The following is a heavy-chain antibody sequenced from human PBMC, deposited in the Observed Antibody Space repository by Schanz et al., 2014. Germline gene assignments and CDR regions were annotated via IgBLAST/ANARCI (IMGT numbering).Heavy chain of an antibody. CDR3: AKCIGWYGRCAFDI. Sequence: EVRLVESGGGLVKPGGSLRLSCAVSGLTVGDAWMSWVRQAPGKGLEWVAVISYHGSERYYADSVNGRFTISRDNGQNSLYLQMNSLKAEDTAVYYCAKCIGWYGRCAFDIWGQGTMVTVSS. V-gene: IGHV3-7*01. CDR2: ISYHGSER. D-gene: IGHD6-19*01. CDR1: GLTVGDAW. J-gene: IGHJ3*02.